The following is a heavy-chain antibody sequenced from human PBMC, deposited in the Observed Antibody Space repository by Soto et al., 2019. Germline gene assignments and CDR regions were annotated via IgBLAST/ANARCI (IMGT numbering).Heavy chain of an antibody. Sequence: PSETLSLTCTVSGGSISSYYWSWTRQPPGKGLEWIGYIYYSGSTNYNPSLKSRVTISVDTSKNQFSLKLSSVTAADTAVYYCARGSYSYGPNWFDPWGQGTLVTVSS. CDR2: IYYSGST. CDR1: GGSISSYY. J-gene: IGHJ5*02. CDR3: ARGSYSYGPNWFDP. D-gene: IGHD5-18*01. V-gene: IGHV4-59*01.